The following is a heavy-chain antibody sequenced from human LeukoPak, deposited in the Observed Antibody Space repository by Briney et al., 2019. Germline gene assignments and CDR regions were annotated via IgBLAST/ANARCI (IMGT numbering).Heavy chain of an antibody. V-gene: IGHV4-4*07. CDR1: GTSVSSYY. Sequence: PSETLSLTCTVSGTSVSSYYWSWIRQPAGRGLEWIGRIYTRGSTNYNPSLQSRVSMSVDSSKSQFSLRLTSVTAADTAVYYCAREYYGSGNSSPSHSDYWGQGTLVTVSS. D-gene: IGHD3-10*01. J-gene: IGHJ4*02. CDR3: AREYYGSGNSSPSHSDY. CDR2: IYTRGST.